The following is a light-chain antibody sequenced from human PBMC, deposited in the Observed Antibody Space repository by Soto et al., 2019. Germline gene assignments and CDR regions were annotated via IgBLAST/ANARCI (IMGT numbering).Light chain of an antibody. J-gene: IGKJ1*01. V-gene: IGKV3-20*01. CDR2: GAS. Sequence: EIVLTQSPGTLSLSPGERATLSCGASQTIKSDYLAWYQQKPGLPPRLLMFGASSRPTGIPDRFSGSGSGIEFTLSISRLEPEDFAVYYCQQYGSSPVTFGPGTKVEI. CDR3: QQYGSSPVT. CDR1: QTIKSDY.